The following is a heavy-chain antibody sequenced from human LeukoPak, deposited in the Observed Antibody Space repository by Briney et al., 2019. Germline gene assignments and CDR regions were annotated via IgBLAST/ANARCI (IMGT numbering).Heavy chain of an antibody. V-gene: IGHV3-21*01. CDR1: IFTFSSYS. CDR2: ITTGSYK. CDR3: ARDRGEYYDFWSGYYVFYGMDV. D-gene: IGHD3-3*01. Sequence: GGSLRLSCAASIFTFSSYSMNWVRQAPGKGLEWVSSITTGSYKYYADSVKGRFTISRDNSKNTLYLQMNSLRAEDTAVYYCARDRGEYYDFWSGYYVFYGMDVWGQGTTVTVSS. J-gene: IGHJ6*02.